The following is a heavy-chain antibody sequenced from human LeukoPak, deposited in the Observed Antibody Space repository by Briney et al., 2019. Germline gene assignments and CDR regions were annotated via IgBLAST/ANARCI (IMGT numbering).Heavy chain of an antibody. CDR2: IKSETYGGTT. CDR1: GFTFSSYA. D-gene: IGHD4-17*01. Sequence: GGSLRLSCAASGFTFSSYAMTWVRQAPGKGLEWVGRIKSETYGGTTDYAAPVKGRFTISRDDSKNTLYLQMNSLKTEDTAVYYCTTETMTTVTTQDYWGQGTLVTVSS. V-gene: IGHV3-15*01. CDR3: TTETMTTVTTQDY. J-gene: IGHJ4*02.